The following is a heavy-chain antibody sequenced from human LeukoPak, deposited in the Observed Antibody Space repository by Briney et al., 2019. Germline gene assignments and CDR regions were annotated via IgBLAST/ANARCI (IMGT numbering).Heavy chain of an antibody. CDR2: IKHSGST. D-gene: IGHD3-10*01. CDR1: GGSFSGYY. J-gene: IGHJ4*02. V-gene: IGHV4-34*01. Sequence: SETLSLTCAVYGGSFSGYYWSWIRQPPGKGLEWVGEIKHSGSTNYNPSPKSRVTISVDTSKNQFSLKLSSVTAADTAVYYCARAITMVQGVIMDYFDYWGQGALVTVSS. CDR3: ARAITMVQGVIMDYFDY.